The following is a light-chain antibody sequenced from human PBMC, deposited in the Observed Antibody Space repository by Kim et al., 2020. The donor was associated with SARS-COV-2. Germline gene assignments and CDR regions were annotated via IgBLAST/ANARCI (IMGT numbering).Light chain of an antibody. J-gene: IGKJ2*01. CDR3: QQYENYPRT. CDR2: GAS. V-gene: IGKV1-16*02. Sequence: SASVGDRVTITCRASQDIRHNLVWIQQKPEKGPKSLIYGASRLLSGVPSNFSGSGSGTDFTLVINSLQPDDFATYYCQQYENYPRTFGQGTKLEI. CDR1: QDIRHN.